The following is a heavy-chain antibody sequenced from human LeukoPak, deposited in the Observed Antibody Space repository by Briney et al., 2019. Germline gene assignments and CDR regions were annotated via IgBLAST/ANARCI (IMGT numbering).Heavy chain of an antibody. CDR1: GGSISSYY. Sequence: SETLSLTCTVSGGSISSYYWSWIRQPAGKGLEWIGRIYTSGSTNYNPSLKSRVTMSVDTSKNQFSLKLSSVTAADTAVYYCARTSVVPAATRDFDYWGQGTLVTVSS. V-gene: IGHV4-4*07. D-gene: IGHD2-2*01. CDR2: IYTSGST. J-gene: IGHJ4*02. CDR3: ARTSVVPAATRDFDY.